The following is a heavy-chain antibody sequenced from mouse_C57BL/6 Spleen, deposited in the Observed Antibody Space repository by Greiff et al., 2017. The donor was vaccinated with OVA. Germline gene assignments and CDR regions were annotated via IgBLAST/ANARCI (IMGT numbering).Heavy chain of an antibody. J-gene: IGHJ2*01. CDR2: IYPGSGNT. CDR3: ARETYGSDYYFDY. CDR1: GYTFTDYY. V-gene: IGHV1-76*01. Sequence: QVQLQQSGAELVRPGASVKLSCKASGYTFTDYYINWVKQRPGQGLEWIARIYPGSGNTYYNEKFKGKATLTAEKSSSTAYMQLSSLTSEDSAVYFCARETYGSDYYFDYWGQGTTLTVSS. D-gene: IGHD1-1*01.